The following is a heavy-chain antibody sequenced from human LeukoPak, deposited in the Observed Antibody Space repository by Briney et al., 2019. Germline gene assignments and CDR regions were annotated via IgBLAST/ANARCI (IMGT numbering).Heavy chain of an antibody. J-gene: IGHJ6*02. D-gene: IGHD6-13*01. CDR3: ARALEEQLVREYYYYGMDV. CDR2: ISSSGSTI. Sequence: GGSLRLSCAASGFTFSDYYMSWIRQAPGKGLEWVSYISSSGSTIYYADSVKGRFTISRDNAKNSLYLQMNSLRAEDTAVYYCARALEEQLVREYYYYGMDVWGQGTTFTVSS. V-gene: IGHV3-11*01. CDR1: GFTFSDYY.